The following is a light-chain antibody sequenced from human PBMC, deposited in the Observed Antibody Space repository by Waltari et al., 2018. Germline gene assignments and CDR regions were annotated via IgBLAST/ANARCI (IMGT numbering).Light chain of an antibody. V-gene: IGKV3-15*01. CDR3: QQYNNWPPT. CDR1: QSVSSK. J-gene: IGKJ4*01. Sequence: IVMTQPPATLSVSPGARATLSCRASQSVSSKLAWYQQKPGQAPRLLIYGASTRATGIPARFSGSGSGTEFTLTISSLQSEDFAVYYCQQYNNWPPTFGGGTKVEIK. CDR2: GAS.